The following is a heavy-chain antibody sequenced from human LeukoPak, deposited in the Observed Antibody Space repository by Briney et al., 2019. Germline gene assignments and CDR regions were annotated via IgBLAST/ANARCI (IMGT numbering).Heavy chain of an antibody. Sequence: SETLSLTCTVSGGSISSYYWSWIRQPAGKGLEWIGRIYTSGSTNYNPSLKSRVTISVDTSKNQFSLKLSSVAAADTAVYYCARETSQKGAHYMDVWGKGTTVTISS. CDR2: IYTSGST. CDR3: ARETSQKGAHYMDV. J-gene: IGHJ6*03. CDR1: GGSISSYY. D-gene: IGHD3-16*01. V-gene: IGHV4-4*07.